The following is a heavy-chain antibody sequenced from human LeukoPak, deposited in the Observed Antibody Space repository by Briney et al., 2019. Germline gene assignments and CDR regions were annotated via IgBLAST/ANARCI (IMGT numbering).Heavy chain of an antibody. V-gene: IGHV1-46*01. Sequence: GASVKVSCKASGYTFTGYYMHWVRQAPGQGLEWMGIINPSGGSTSYAQKFQGRVTMTRDTSTSTVYMELSSLRSEDTAVYYCARAVLLPDAFDIWGQGTMATVSS. CDR2: INPSGGST. J-gene: IGHJ3*02. CDR1: GYTFTGYY. CDR3: ARAVLLPDAFDI. D-gene: IGHD5-12*01.